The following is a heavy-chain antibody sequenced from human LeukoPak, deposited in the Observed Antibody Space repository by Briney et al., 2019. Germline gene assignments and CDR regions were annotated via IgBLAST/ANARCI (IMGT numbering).Heavy chain of an antibody. CDR3: ARVGVRTMVRGALSY. CDR1: GYTFTGYY. J-gene: IGHJ4*02. V-gene: IGHV1-2*02. Sequence: VASVKVSCKASGYTFTGYYMHWVRQAPGQGLEWMGWINPNSGGTNYAQKFQGRVTMTRDTSISTAYMELSRLRSDDTAVYYCARVGVRTMVRGALSYWGQGTLVTASS. D-gene: IGHD3-10*01. CDR2: INPNSGGT.